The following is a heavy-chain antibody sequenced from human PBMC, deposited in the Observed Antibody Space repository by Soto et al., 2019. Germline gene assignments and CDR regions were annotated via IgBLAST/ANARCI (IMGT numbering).Heavy chain of an antibody. CDR1: GGTFSSYA. CDR2: IITIFGTA. J-gene: IGHJ4*02. CDR3: ASHYDSSGYYYRGLDY. Sequence: SVKVSCKASGGTFSSYAISWVRQAPGQGLEWMGGIITIFGTADYAQKFQGRVTITADESTSTGNMELSSLRSEDTAVYYCASHYDSSGYYYRGLDYWGQGTLVTVSS. D-gene: IGHD3-22*01. V-gene: IGHV1-69*13.